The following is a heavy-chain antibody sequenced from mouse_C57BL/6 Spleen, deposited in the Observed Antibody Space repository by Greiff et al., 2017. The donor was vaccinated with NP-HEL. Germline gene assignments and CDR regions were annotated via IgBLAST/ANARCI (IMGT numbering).Heavy chain of an antibody. CDR2: IYPGDGDT. CDR3: ARSPNWDGWFAY. Sequence: VQLQQSGAELVKPGASVKISCKASGYAFSSYWMNWVKQRPGKGLEWIGQIYPGDGDTNYNGKFKGKATLTADKSSSTAYMQLSSLTSEDSAVYFCARSPNWDGWFAYWGQGTLVTVSA. CDR1: GYAFSSYW. V-gene: IGHV1-80*01. D-gene: IGHD4-1*01. J-gene: IGHJ3*01.